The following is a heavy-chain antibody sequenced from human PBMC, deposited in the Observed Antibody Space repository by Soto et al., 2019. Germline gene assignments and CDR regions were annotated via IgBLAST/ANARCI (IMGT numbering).Heavy chain of an antibody. CDR1: GDSNSIGGYY. CDR2: IYYSGST. J-gene: IGHJ6*02. CDR3: ARDPIYYDNSGYYDGRAYGVDV. Sequence: SETLSRTCTVSGDSNSIGGYYCSWIRRHPGKGLEWIGHIYYSGSTYYNPSLKSRVTISVDTSENQFSLKLSSVTAADTALYYCARDPIYYDNSGYYDGRAYGVDVWGQGTTVTVSS. D-gene: IGHD3-22*01. V-gene: IGHV4-31*03.